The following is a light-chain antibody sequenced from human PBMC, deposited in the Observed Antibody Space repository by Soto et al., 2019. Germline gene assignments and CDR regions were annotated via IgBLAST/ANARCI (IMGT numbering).Light chain of an antibody. Sequence: EIVMTQSPATLSVSPGERATLSCRASQSVSSNLAWYQQKPGQAPRLLIYGASTRATGIPARFSGSGSGTEFTLTISRLEPADFAVYYCQQYGSSPLTFGGGTKVDIK. CDR1: QSVSSN. CDR3: QQYGSSPLT. CDR2: GAS. J-gene: IGKJ4*01. V-gene: IGKV3-15*01.